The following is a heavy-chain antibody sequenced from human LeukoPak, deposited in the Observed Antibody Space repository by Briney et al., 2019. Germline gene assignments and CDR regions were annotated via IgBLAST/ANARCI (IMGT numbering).Heavy chain of an antibody. CDR3: ARDAKLCSSTSCIDY. V-gene: IGHV3-30*04. J-gene: IGHJ4*02. Sequence: GSLRLSCAASGFTFSSYAMHWVRQAPGKGLEWVAVISYDGSNKYYADSVKGRFTISRDNSKNTLYLQMNSLRAEDTAVYYCARDAKLCSSTSCIDYWGQGTLVTVSS. CDR2: ISYDGSNK. CDR1: GFTFSSYA. D-gene: IGHD2-2*01.